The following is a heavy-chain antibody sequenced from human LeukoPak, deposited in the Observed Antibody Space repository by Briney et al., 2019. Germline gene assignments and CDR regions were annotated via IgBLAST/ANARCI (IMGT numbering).Heavy chain of an antibody. CDR1: GGSISSGDYW. Sequence: SQTLSLTCTVSGGSISSGDYWWGWIRPPPGKGLEWIANSNHRGRTHYTPPLKSRVTISVDTSKNQFTLSLRSVTAGDTAVYYCARQIGRDMWSFVYWGQRTLVTVSP. D-gene: IGHD2-21*01. CDR2: SNHRGRT. CDR3: ARQIGRDMWSFVY. V-gene: IGHV4-39*01. J-gene: IGHJ4*02.